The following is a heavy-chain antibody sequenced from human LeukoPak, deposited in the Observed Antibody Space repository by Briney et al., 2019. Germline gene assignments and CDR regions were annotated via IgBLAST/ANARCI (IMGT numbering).Heavy chain of an antibody. D-gene: IGHD4-11*01. CDR1: GFGFSNYG. CDR3: AKGIAVTTPRYYYGLDV. J-gene: IGHJ6*02. Sequence: SGGSLRLSCAASGFGFSNYGIHWVRQAPGKGLEWVAVISYDGDDKYYSDSVKGRFTISRDNSKNTLYLQMSSLRAEDTAIYYCAKGIAVTTPRYYYGLDVWGQGTSVTVS. CDR2: ISYDGDDK. V-gene: IGHV3-30*18.